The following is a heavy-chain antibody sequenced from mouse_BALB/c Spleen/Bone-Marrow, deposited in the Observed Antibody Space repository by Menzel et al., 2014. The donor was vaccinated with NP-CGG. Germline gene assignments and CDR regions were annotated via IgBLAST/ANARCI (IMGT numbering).Heavy chain of an antibody. CDR2: IYPGDGDT. V-gene: IGHV1-87*01. CDR3: ARRGYAMDY. CDR1: GYTFTSYW. J-gene: IGHJ4*01. Sequence: VQLQQSGAELARPGASVKLSCKASGYTFTSYWMQWVKQRPGQGLEWIGAIYPGDGDTRYTQKFKGKATLTADKSSSTAYMQLSSLASEDSAVYYCARRGYAMDYWGQGTSVTVSS.